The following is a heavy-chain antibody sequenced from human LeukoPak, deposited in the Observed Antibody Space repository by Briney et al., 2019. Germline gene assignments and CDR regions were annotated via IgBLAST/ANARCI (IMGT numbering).Heavy chain of an antibody. CDR2: ISWNSGYI. Sequence: GRSLRLSCAASGFTFDNYAVHWVRQAPGKGLEWLSIISWNSGYIGYADSVKGRFTISRDNAKKSLDLQMDSLRAEDTAFYYCAKVRGTYSSGYFFDYWGQGTLVTVSS. D-gene: IGHD6-19*01. CDR3: AKVRGTYSSGYFFDY. CDR1: GFTFDNYA. V-gene: IGHV3-9*01. J-gene: IGHJ4*02.